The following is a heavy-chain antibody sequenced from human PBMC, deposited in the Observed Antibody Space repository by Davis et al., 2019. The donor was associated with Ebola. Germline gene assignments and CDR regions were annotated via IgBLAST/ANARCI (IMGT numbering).Heavy chain of an antibody. CDR2: INPTGPST. CDR1: GFTFSASD. CDR3: GKSPYIAHGPYDY. J-gene: IGHJ4*02. V-gene: IGHV3-23*01. Sequence: PGGSLRLSCAASGFTFSASDISWVRQAPGKGLEWVSTINPTGPSTFYADSIRGRFSISRDNFENTVSLQMDSLRVEDTATYYCGKSPYIAHGPYDYWGQGTHVTVSS. D-gene: IGHD2-15*01.